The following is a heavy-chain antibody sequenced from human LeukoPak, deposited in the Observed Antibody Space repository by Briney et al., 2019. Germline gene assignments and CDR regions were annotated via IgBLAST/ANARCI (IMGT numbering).Heavy chain of an antibody. D-gene: IGHD2-21*02. CDR1: GFPFSTFP. CDR3: TKGGHGDY. Sequence: GGSLRLSCQASGFPFSTFPMSWVRQAPGKGLEWVSTLSGDGSDTYYADSVKGRFTISRDTSKDTLFLQMNSLRADDTAIYYCTKGGHGDYWGQGTMVTVSS. J-gene: IGHJ4*02. CDR2: LSGDGSDT. V-gene: IGHV3-23*01.